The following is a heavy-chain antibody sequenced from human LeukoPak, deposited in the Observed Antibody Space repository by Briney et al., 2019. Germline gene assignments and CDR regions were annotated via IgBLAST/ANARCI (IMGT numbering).Heavy chain of an antibody. Sequence: GGSLRLSCAASGFTFSSYVMSWVRPAPGKGLEWVSAISGSGGRTYYADSVKGRFTISRDNSKNWLYLQRNSMRAEDTAVYYSANAAGSWDDAFDIWGQGTMVTVSS. CDR3: ANAAGSWDDAFDI. V-gene: IGHV3-23*01. D-gene: IGHD6-13*01. CDR1: GFTFSSYV. J-gene: IGHJ3*02. CDR2: ISGSGGRT.